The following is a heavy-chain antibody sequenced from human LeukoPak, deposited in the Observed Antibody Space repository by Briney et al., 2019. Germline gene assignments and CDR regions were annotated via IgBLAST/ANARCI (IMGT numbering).Heavy chain of an antibody. CDR1: GGTFLIYA. CDR2: IIPIFGKA. J-gene: IGHJ4*02. CDR3: ARSPTTVTTLDY. V-gene: IGHV1-69*13. D-gene: IGHD4-11*01. Sequence: SVKVSCXASGGTFLIYAINWVRQARGQGLEWMGGIIPIFGKATYAQNFQGRLTITADESTSTAYMELSSLRSEDTAMFYCARSPTTVTTLDYWGQGTLVTVSS.